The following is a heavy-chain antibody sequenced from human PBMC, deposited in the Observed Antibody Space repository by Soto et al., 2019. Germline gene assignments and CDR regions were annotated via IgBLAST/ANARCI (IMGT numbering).Heavy chain of an antibody. CDR2: IVVGSGNT. CDR1: GFTFTSSA. D-gene: IGHD5-18*01. J-gene: IGHJ4*02. CDR3: AADKGYSYGYGTY. V-gene: IGHV1-58*01. Sequence: GASVKVSCKASGFTFTSSAVQWVRQARGQRLEWIGRIVVGSGNTDYAQKLQERVTITRDMSTSTAYMELSSLRSEDTAVYYCAADKGYSYGYGTYWGQGTLVTVSS.